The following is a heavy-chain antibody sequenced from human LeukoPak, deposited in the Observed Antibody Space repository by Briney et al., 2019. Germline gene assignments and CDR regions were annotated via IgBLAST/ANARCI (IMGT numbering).Heavy chain of an antibody. J-gene: IGHJ3*02. Sequence: SGGSTYYADSVKGRFTISRDNSKNTLYLQMNSLRAEDTAVYYCARVPGYATSVWGAFDIWGQGTMVTVSS. D-gene: IGHD3-16*01. CDR2: SGGST. V-gene: IGHV3-53*01. CDR3: ARVPGYATSVWGAFDI.